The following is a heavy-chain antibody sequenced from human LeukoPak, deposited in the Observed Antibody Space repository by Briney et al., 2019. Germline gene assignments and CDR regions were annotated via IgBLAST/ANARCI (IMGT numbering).Heavy chain of an antibody. J-gene: IGHJ4*02. CDR2: ISAYNGNT. D-gene: IGHD2-15*01. CDR3: ARQKLGYCSGGSCYPGDY. V-gene: IGHV1-18*01. CDR1: GYTFTNYG. Sequence: ASVKVSCKASGYTFTNYGISWVRHAPGQGLEWMGWISAYNGNTNYAQKLQGRVTMTRDTSTSTVYMELSSLRSEDTAVYYCARQKLGYCSGGSCYPGDYWGQGTLVTVSS.